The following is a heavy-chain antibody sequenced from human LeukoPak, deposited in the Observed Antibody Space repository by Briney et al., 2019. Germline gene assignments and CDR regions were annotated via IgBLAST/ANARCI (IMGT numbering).Heavy chain of an antibody. CDR2: IRYDGSNK. J-gene: IGHJ4*02. Sequence: GGSLRLSCAASGFTFSSYGMHWVRQAPGKGLEWVAFIRYDGSNKYYADSVKGRFTISRDNSKNTLYLQMNSLRAEDTAVYYCARGTYYYDSSGYRGIDYWGQGTLVTVSS. V-gene: IGHV3-30*02. CDR3: ARGTYYYDSSGYRGIDY. CDR1: GFTFSSYG. D-gene: IGHD3-22*01.